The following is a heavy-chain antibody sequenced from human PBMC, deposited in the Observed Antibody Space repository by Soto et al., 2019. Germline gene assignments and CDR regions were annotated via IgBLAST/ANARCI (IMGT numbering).Heavy chain of an antibody. D-gene: IGHD3-10*01. J-gene: IGHJ4*02. V-gene: IGHV4-30-4*01. CDR2: IYYSGSA. CDR3: AREKGAGTYMGFDY. CDR1: GGSISSGDYY. Sequence: PSETLSLTCTVSGGSISSGDYYWSWIRQPPGKGLEWIGYIYYSGSAYYNPSLKSRVTISVDTSKNQFSLKLSSVTAADTAVYYCAREKGAGTYMGFDYWGQGAPVTVSS.